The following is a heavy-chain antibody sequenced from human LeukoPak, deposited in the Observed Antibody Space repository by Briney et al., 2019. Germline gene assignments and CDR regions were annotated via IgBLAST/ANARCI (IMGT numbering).Heavy chain of an antibody. J-gene: IGHJ4*02. CDR3: ARVLGSNYVYFDY. CDR1: IGSISRHY. V-gene: IGHV4-4*07. Sequence: SDTLSLTCTVSIGSISRHYWSWIRQPAGKGVEYIERIHTSWITNYNPSFKRRVNMSGETSKHQFSLKLSSVAAADTAVYCARVLGSNYVYFDYWGQGSLVTVSS. D-gene: IGHD1-26*01. CDR2: IHTSWIT.